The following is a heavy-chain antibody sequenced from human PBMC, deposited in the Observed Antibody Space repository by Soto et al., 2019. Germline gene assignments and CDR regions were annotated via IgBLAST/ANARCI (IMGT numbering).Heavy chain of an antibody. CDR2: LIPIFGTP. D-gene: IGHD3-10*01. J-gene: IGHJ4*02. CDR1: GGSFGSST. V-gene: IGHV1-69*01. CDR3: AAAGGTMVRGVIRHFDS. Sequence: QVQLVQSGTEVKKPGSSVTVSCKASGGSFGSSTISWVRQAPGQGLEWMGGLIPIFGTPQYAQKFHDRVTLTADDSTNTALMQLTSLTSDDTAKYYCAAAGGTMVRGVIRHFDSWGQGTLVTVSS.